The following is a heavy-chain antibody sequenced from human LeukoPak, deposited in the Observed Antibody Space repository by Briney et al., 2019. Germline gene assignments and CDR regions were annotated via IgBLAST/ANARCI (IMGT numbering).Heavy chain of an antibody. CDR1: GGSISSSSYY. CDR3: ARRKLAKPFDY. V-gene: IGHV4-39*01. D-gene: IGHD1-26*01. J-gene: IGHJ4*02. CDR2: IYYSGST. Sequence: SETLSLTCTVSGGSISSSSYYWGWIRQPPGKGLEWIGSIYYSGSTYYNPSLKSRVTISVDTSKNQFSLKLSSVTAADTAVYYCARRKLAKPFDYWGQGTLVTVSS.